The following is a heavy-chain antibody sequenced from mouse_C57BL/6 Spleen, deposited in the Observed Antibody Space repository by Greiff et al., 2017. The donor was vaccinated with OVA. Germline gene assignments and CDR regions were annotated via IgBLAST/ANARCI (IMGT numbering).Heavy chain of an antibody. D-gene: IGHD2-2*01. CDR1: GYAFTNYL. CDR2: INPGSGGT. CDR3: ARRGGMVTPYFDY. Sequence: VQLQQSGAELVRPGTSVKVSCKASGYAFTNYLIEWVKQRPGQGLEWIGVINPGSGGTNYNEKFKGKATLTADKSSSPAYMQLSSLTSEDSAVYFCARRGGMVTPYFDYWGQGTTLTVSS. V-gene: IGHV1-54*01. J-gene: IGHJ2*01.